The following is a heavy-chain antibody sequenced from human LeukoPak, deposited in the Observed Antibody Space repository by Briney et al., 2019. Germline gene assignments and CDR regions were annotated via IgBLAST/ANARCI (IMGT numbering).Heavy chain of an antibody. CDR1: GGSISSGDYY. V-gene: IGHV4-30-4*08. Sequence: SETLSLTCTVSGGSISSGDYYWSWIRQPPGKGLEWIGYIYYSGSTYYNPSLKSRVTISVDTSKNQFSLKLSSVTDADTAVYYRARGGSHYYGSSGYFSYFFDYWGQGTLVTVSS. CDR3: ARGGSHYYGSSGYFSYFFDY. CDR2: IYYSGST. D-gene: IGHD3-22*01. J-gene: IGHJ4*02.